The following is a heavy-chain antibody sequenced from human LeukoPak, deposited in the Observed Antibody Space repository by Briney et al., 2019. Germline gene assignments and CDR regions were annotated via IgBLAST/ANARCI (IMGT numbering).Heavy chain of an antibody. Sequence: SGTLSLTCAVSGGSISSSNWWSWVRQPPGKGLEWIGEIYHSGSTNYNPSLKSRVTISVDKSKNQFSLKLSSVTAADTAVYYGEKGSDPFRWFGDFNVKLPRPIRHNYFVSWGQGTLVTVSS. D-gene: IGHD3-10*01. V-gene: IGHV4-4*02. CDR3: EKGSDPFRWFGDFNVKLPRPIRHNYFVS. CDR2: IYHSGST. J-gene: IGHJ4*02. CDR1: GGSISSSNW.